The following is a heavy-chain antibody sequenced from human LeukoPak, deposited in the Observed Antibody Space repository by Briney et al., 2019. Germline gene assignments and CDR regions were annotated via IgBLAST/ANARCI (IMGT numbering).Heavy chain of an antibody. Sequence: SETPSLTCTVSGGYINSHYWGWIRQPPGKVLEYIGYISYTGSAIYGPSLESRVTISIDTSKKEFSLRLSSVTAADTAVYYCARHKVHYSGSGNSYAMGFDYWGQGTLVTVSS. V-gene: IGHV4-59*08. J-gene: IGHJ4*02. CDR2: ISYTGSA. D-gene: IGHD3-10*01. CDR1: GGYINSHY. CDR3: ARHKVHYSGSGNSYAMGFDY.